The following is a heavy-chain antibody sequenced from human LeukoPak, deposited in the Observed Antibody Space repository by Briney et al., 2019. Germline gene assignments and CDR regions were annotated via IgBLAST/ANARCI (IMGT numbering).Heavy chain of an antibody. Sequence: SETLSLTCTVSGGSISSHYWSWIRQPAGKGLEWIGRIYTSGNTNYNPSLKSRVTMSLDTSKNQFSLKLSSVTAADTAVYYCARQWFANWFDPWGQGTLVTVSS. J-gene: IGHJ5*02. D-gene: IGHD3-10*01. CDR2: IYTSGNT. CDR1: GGSISSHY. CDR3: ARQWFANWFDP. V-gene: IGHV4-4*07.